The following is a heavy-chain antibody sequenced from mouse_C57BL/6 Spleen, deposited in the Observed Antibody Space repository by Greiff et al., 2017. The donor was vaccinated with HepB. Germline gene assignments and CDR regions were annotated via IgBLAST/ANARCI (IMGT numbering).Heavy chain of an antibody. CDR2: ISNGGGST. J-gene: IGHJ2*01. CDR3: ARLTRRDYFDY. Sequence: DVKLVESGGGLVQPGWSLKLSCAASGFSFSDFYLYWVRQPPEKRLEWVAYISNGGGSTYYPDTVKGRFTISRDNAKNTLYLQMSRLKSEDTAMYYCARLTRRDYFDYWGQGTTLTVSS. CDR1: GFSFSDFY. V-gene: IGHV5-12*01.